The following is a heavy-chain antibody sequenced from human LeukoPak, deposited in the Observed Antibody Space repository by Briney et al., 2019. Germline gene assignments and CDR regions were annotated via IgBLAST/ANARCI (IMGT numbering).Heavy chain of an antibody. CDR2: IYTSGST. CDR3: ARTAPGDYDLFPPWFDP. CDR1: GGSISSYY. V-gene: IGHV4-4*07. J-gene: IGHJ5*02. Sequence: SETLSLTCTVSGGSISSYYWSWIRQPAGKGLEWIGRIYTSGSTNYNPSLKSRVTMSVDMSKNQFSLKLSSVTAADTAVYYCARTAPGDYDLFPPWFDPWGQGTLVTVSS. D-gene: IGHD3-9*01.